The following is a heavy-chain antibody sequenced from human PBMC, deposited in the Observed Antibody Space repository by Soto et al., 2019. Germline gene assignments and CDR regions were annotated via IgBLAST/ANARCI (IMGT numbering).Heavy chain of an antibody. CDR1: GYTFTSYG. CDR3: ARDAPPEDY. CDR2: IRPYNGNT. Sequence: QVQLVQSGAEVKKPGASVKVSCKASGYTFTSYGISWVRQAPGQGLEWMGWIRPYNGNTNYAQKLQGRVTMTPDTSTSTAYMELRSLKSVDAAMYYCARDAPPEDYWGRGTQVTVTS. V-gene: IGHV1-18*01. J-gene: IGHJ4*02.